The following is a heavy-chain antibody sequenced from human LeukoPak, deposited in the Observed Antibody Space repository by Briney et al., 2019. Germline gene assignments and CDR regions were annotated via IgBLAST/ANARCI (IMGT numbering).Heavy chain of an antibody. CDR3: ARDMLKGVPDYLDY. D-gene: IGHD2-8*01. V-gene: IGHV3-30*04. J-gene: IGHJ4*02. CDR1: GFTFSSYA. Sequence: GGSLRLSCAASGFTFSSYAMHWVRQAPGKGLEWVAVISYDGSNKYYADSVKGRFTISRDSSKNTLYLQMNSLRPEESAVYFCARDMLKGVPDYLDYWGQGTLVTVSS. CDR2: ISYDGSNK.